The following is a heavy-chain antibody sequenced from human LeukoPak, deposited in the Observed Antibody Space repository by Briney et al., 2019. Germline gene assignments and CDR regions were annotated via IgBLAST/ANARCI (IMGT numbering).Heavy chain of an antibody. Sequence: TSETLSLTCTVSGGSISSSSYYWGWIRQPPGKGLEWIGSFYYSGSTYYNPSLKSRVTISVDTSKNQFSLKLSSVTAADTAVYYCARHERMVGHCGGDCYSAYFDYWGQGTLVTVSS. V-gene: IGHV4-39*01. D-gene: IGHD2-21*01. CDR2: FYYSGST. J-gene: IGHJ4*02. CDR3: ARHERMVGHCGGDCYSAYFDY. CDR1: GGSISSSSYY.